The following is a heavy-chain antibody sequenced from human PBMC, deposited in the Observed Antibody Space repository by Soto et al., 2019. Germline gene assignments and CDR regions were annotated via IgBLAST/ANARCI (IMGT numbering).Heavy chain of an antibody. CDR1: GFTFTNYW. CDR2: IYPGDSKT. J-gene: IGHJ4*02. CDR3: ARHPNYYDSSGYYYSDY. V-gene: IGHV5-51*01. Sequence: GESLKISCKGSGFTFTNYWIAWVRQMPGKGLEWMGIIYPGDSKTRYSPSFQGQVTISVDKSISTAFLHWSSLKASDTAMYYCARHPNYYDSSGYYYSDYWCQGAQVTVSS. D-gene: IGHD3-22*01.